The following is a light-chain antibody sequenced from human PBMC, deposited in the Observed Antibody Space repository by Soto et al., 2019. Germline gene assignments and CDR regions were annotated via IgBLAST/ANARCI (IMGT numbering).Light chain of an antibody. Sequence: QSVLTQPPSVSAAPGQTVTISCSGSSSNIGNNYVSWYQQLPGTAPKLLLYDNNKRPSGIPDRFSGSKSGTSATLGITGLQTGDEADYYCGTWYRSLSVVVFCGVTTLTVL. CDR2: DNN. CDR3: GTWYRSLSVVV. J-gene: IGLJ2*01. V-gene: IGLV1-51*01. CDR1: SSNIGNNY.